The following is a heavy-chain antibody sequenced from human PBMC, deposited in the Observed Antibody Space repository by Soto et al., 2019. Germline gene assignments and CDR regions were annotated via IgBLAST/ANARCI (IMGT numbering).Heavy chain of an antibody. CDR3: ARPYYDSSGYYLWYLDY. D-gene: IGHD3-22*01. CDR2: IIPNFDTP. V-gene: IGHV1-69*06. Sequence: QVQLVQSGAEVKKPGSSVKLSCKASGDSFNTFAVTWVRQAPGQGLEWMGGIIPNFDTPTYAQKFQGRVTIIADKSTSTPDMELSSLRSEDTAVYYCARPYYDSSGYYLWYLDYWGQGTLVTVSS. J-gene: IGHJ4*02. CDR1: GDSFNTFA.